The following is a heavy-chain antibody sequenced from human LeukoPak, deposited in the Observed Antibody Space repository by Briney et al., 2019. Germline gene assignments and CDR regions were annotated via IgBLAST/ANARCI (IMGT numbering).Heavy chain of an antibody. CDR1: GFTFSSYA. CDR3: AKNYESGRGVPYGMDV. J-gene: IGHJ6*02. CDR2: IGSGSGGTT. Sequence: GGSLRLSCAASGFTFSSYAMRWVRQAPGKGLEWVSAIGSGSGGTTIYADSVKGRFTISRDNSKNTLYLQMSGLRDEDTAVYYCAKNYESGRGVPYGMDVWGQGTTVTVSS. D-gene: IGHD3-10*01. V-gene: IGHV3-23*01.